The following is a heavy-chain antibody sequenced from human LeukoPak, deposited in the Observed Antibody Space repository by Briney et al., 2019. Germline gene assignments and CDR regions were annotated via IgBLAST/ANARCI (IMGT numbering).Heavy chain of an antibody. CDR3: ARDPRGAFGELSAGEIDYYYYGMDV. J-gene: IGHJ6*02. CDR1: GYTFSGYY. Sequence: ASVKVSCKASGYTFSGYYMHWVRQAPGQGLEWMGWINPNSGGTNYAQKFQGRVTMTRDTSISTAYMELSRLRSDDPAVYYCARDPRGAFGELSAGEIDYYYYGMDVWGQGTTVTVSS. CDR2: INPNSGGT. V-gene: IGHV1-2*02. D-gene: IGHD3-10*01.